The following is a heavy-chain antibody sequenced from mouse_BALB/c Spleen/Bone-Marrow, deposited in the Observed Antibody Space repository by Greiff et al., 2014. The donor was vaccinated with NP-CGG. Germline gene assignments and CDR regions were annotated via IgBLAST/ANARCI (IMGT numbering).Heavy chain of an antibody. D-gene: IGHD1-1*01. CDR2: INPYNDGT. CDR3: ARGSTWAMDY. CDR1: GYTFTSYV. J-gene: IGHJ4*01. Sequence: EVQGVESGPELVKPGASVKMSCKASGYTFTSYVMHWVKQKPGQGLEWIGYINPYNDGTKYNEKFKGKATLTSDKSSSTAHMELSSLTSEDSAVYYCARGSTWAMDYWGQGTSVTVSS. V-gene: IGHV1-14*01.